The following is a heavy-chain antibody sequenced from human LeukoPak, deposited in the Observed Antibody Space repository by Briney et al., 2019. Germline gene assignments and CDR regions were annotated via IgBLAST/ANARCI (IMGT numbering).Heavy chain of an antibody. D-gene: IGHD2-15*01. V-gene: IGHV3-21*04. CDR1: GFTFSSYS. CDR2: ISSSSSYI. J-gene: IGHJ6*02. Sequence: GGSLRLSCAASGFTFSSYSMNWVRQAPGKGLEWVSSISSSSSYIYYADSVKGRFTISRDNSKNTLYLQMNSLRAEDTAVYYCAKVGCSGGSCYTYYYYYGMDVWGQGTTVTVSS. CDR3: AKVGCSGGSCYTYYYYYGMDV.